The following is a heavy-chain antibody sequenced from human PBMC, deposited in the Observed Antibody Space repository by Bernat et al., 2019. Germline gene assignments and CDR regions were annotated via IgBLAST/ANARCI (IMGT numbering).Heavy chain of an antibody. V-gene: IGHV3-33*01. J-gene: IGHJ4*02. CDR1: GFTFSSYG. D-gene: IGHD1-26*01. Sequence: QVQLVESGGGVVQPGRSLRLSCAASGFTFSSYGMHWVRQAPGKGLEWVAVIWYDGSNKYYADSVKGRFTISRDNSKNTLYLQMNSLRAEDTAVYYCARAGFSGSYSNAPFDYWGQGTPVTVSS. CDR2: IWYDGSNK. CDR3: ARAGFSGSYSNAPFDY.